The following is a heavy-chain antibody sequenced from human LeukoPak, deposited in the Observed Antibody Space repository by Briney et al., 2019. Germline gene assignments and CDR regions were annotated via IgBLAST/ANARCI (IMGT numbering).Heavy chain of an antibody. D-gene: IGHD6-19*01. J-gene: IGHJ4*02. CDR1: GFTFSSYW. CDR2: IKQDGSEK. Sequence: QPGGSLRLSCAASGFTFSSYWMSWVRQAPGKGLEWVANIKQDGSEKYYVDSVKGRFTISRDNAKNSLYLQMNSLRAEDTAVYYCARDRGGQWLVKGFFDYWGQGTLVTVSS. CDR3: ARDRGGQWLVKGFFDY. V-gene: IGHV3-7*01.